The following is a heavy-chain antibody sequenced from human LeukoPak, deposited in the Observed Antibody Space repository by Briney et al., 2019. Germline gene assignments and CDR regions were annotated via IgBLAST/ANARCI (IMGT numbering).Heavy chain of an antibody. CDR1: GGSFSGYY. CDR2: INHSGST. J-gene: IGHJ3*02. V-gene: IGHV4-34*01. CDR3: ASGCSSTSCYKAYDAFDI. Sequence: KPSETLSLTCAVYGGSFSGYYWSWIRQPPGKGLEWIGEINHSGSTNYNPSLKSRVTISVDTSKNQFSLKLSSVTAADTAVYYCASGCSSTSCYKAYDAFDIWGQGTMVTVSS. D-gene: IGHD2-2*02.